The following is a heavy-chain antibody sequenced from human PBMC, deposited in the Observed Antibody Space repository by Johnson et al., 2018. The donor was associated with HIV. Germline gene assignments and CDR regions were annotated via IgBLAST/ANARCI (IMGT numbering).Heavy chain of an antibody. Sequence: VQLVESGGGVERPGGSLRLSCAASGFTFDDYDMSWVRQAPGTGLEWVPGISWNGGSAAYADSVKGRFTISRANAKNSLYLQMNTLRVEDTAFYYCARESGQAFDIWGQATMVTVSS. V-gene: IGHV3-20*04. J-gene: IGHJ3*02. CDR3: ARESGQAFDI. D-gene: IGHD6-25*01. CDR2: ISWNGGSA. CDR1: GFTFDDYD.